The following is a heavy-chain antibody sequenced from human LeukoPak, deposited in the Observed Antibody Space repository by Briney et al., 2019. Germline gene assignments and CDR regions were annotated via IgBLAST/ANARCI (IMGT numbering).Heavy chain of an antibody. CDR1: GFTFDDYA. J-gene: IGHJ4*02. D-gene: IGHD6-19*01. Sequence: GRSLRLSCAASGFTFDDYAMHWVRQAPGKGLEWVSLISGDGGSTYYADSVKGRFTISRDNSKNSLYLQMNSLRTEDTALYYCAKDGSHSSGWYNYWRQGTLVTVSS. V-gene: IGHV3-43*02. CDR3: AKDGSHSSGWYNY. CDR2: ISGDGGST.